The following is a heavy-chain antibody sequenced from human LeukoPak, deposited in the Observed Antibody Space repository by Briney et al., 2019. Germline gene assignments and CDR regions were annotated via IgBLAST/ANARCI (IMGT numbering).Heavy chain of an antibody. CDR1: GYTFNRYG. D-gene: IGHD2/OR15-2a*01. Sequence: AAVKVSCKASGYTFNRYGISWVRQAPGQRPEWMGWNSALTGNIDYVPKFQGRVTLNTDTSTRTAYMKLSSLVSADTAVYFCARADPTNTGHEYFDYWGRGTLVTVSS. CDR2: NSALTGNI. CDR3: ARADPTNTGHEYFDY. V-gene: IGHV1-18*01. J-gene: IGHJ4*02.